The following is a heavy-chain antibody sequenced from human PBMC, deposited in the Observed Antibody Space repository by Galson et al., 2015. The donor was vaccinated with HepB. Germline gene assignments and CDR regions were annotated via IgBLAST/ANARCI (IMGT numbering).Heavy chain of an antibody. D-gene: IGHD3-16*01. J-gene: IGHJ3*02. CDR1: GGSISSYY. CDR2: IYYSGST. CDR3: ARCVWGQDAVDI. V-gene: IGHV4-59*01. Sequence: QVQLQESGPGLVKPSETLSLTCTVSGGSISSYYWSWTRQPPGKGLEWIGYIYYSGSTNYNPSLKSRVTISVDTSKNQFSLKLSSVTAADTAVYYCARCVWGQDAVDIWGQGTMVTVSS.